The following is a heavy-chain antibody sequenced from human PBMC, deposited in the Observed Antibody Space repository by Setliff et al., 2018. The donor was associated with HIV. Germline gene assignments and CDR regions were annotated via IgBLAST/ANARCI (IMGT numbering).Heavy chain of an antibody. CDR1: GGSINKYY. CDR3: ARFSSTGWRRAFDV. V-gene: IGHV4-4*07. CDR2: IYSTGST. Sequence: PSETLSLTCTVSGGSINKYYWSWIRQSAGRGLEWIGRIYSTGSTNYNPSLKSRVTMSVDTAKKQFSLRLTSLTAADTAVYFCARFSSTGWRRAFDVWGQGTKVTVSS. J-gene: IGHJ3*01. D-gene: IGHD6-19*01.